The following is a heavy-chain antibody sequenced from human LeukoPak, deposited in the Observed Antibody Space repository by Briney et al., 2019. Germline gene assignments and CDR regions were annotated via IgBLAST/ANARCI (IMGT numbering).Heavy chain of an antibody. CDR1: GGSISSGGYY. J-gene: IGHJ6*03. Sequence: PSQTLSLTCTVSGGSISSGGYYWSCIRQPPGKGLEWIGYIYHSGSTYYNPSLKSRVTISVDRSKNQFSLKLSSVTAADTAVYYCARGARDTAVVKYYYYYMDVWGKGTTVTVSS. CDR3: ARGARDTAVVKYYYYYMDV. D-gene: IGHD5-18*01. CDR2: IYHSGST. V-gene: IGHV4-30-2*01.